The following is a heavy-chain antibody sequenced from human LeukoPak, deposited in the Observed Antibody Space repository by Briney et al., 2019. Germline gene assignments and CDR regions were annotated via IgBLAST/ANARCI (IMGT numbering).Heavy chain of an antibody. CDR2: INPSDGSA. J-gene: IGHJ4*02. D-gene: IGHD3-22*01. Sequence: ASVKVSCKAPGYTLTSYYMHWVRQAPGQGLEWMGIINPSDGSAIYTQKFQGKVTLTTDTSTSTVYMELNSLRSEDTAVYYCARGFNYYDNSGYYQYYFDYWGQGTLVTVSS. V-gene: IGHV1-46*01. CDR1: GYTLTSYY. CDR3: ARGFNYYDNSGYYQYYFDY.